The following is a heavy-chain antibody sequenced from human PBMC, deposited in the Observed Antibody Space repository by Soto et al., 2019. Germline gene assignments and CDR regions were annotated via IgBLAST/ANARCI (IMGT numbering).Heavy chain of an antibody. Sequence: PGGSLRLSCAASGFTFINYAMHWVRQAPGKGLEWVAVMSYDGVNKHYADSVKGRFTVSRDNSKNTLYLQMNSLRGEDTAVYYCARELDLRQLSNPFDYWGQGTLVTVSS. CDR2: MSYDGVNK. J-gene: IGHJ4*02. V-gene: IGHV3-30-3*01. D-gene: IGHD3-16*02. CDR1: GFTFINYA. CDR3: ARELDLRQLSNPFDY.